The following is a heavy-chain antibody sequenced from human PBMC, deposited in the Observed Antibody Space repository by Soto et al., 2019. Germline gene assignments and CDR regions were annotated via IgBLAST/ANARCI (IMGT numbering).Heavy chain of an antibody. CDR1: GFPFNNAW. CDR3: TEYTIRGKWGFV. V-gene: IGHV3-15*07. CDR2: VKSSSYGGTA. D-gene: IGHD1-26*01. Sequence: EVQLMESGGGLVKPGGSLRLSCAASGFPFNNAWMNWVSKAPGKGLEWVGRVKSSSYGGTADYSATVKGRFIISRDDSRNTLYLQMNSLQTEDTAVYYCTEYTIRGKWGFVGGQGTMVTVSS. J-gene: IGHJ3*01.